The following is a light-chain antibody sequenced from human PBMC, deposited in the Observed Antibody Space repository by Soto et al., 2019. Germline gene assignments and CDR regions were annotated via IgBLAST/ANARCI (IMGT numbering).Light chain of an antibody. J-gene: IGKJ1*01. Sequence: DIQMTQSPSSLSASVGDRVTITCRASQSISNYLNWYQQKPGKAPKVLIYAASSMQSGVPSRFSGSGSETDFTLTISSLQPDDSATYYCQQSFSPLWTFGQGTKVEV. CDR1: QSISNY. CDR2: AAS. CDR3: QQSFSPLWT. V-gene: IGKV1-39*01.